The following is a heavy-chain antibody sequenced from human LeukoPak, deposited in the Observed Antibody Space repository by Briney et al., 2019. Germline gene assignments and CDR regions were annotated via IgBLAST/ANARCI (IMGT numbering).Heavy chain of an antibody. CDR2: ISSSSSTI. Sequence: PGGSLRLSCAASGFTFSSYSMNWVRQAPGKGLEWVSYISSSSSTIYYADSVKGRFTISRDNAKNSLYLQMKSLRAEDTAVYYCARLGTFGGVIDPYAFDIWGQGTMVTVSS. CDR1: GFTFSSYS. V-gene: IGHV3-48*01. J-gene: IGHJ3*02. CDR3: ARLGTFGGVIDPYAFDI. D-gene: IGHD3-16*02.